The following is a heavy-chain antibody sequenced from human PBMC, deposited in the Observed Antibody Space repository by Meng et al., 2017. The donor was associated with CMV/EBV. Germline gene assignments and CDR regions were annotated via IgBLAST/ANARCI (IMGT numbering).Heavy chain of an antibody. Sequence: GESLKISCAASGFTFSSYWMSWVRQAPGKGLEWVANIRQDGSEAYYVDSVKGRFTIFRDNTKNSLFLQMDSLSAEDTAIYYCVRESSTFSWSEHLQHWGQGTLVTVSS. V-gene: IGHV3-7*01. J-gene: IGHJ1*01. CDR3: VRESSTFSWSEHLQH. CDR1: GFTFSSYW. CDR2: IRQDGSEA. D-gene: IGHD2-2*01.